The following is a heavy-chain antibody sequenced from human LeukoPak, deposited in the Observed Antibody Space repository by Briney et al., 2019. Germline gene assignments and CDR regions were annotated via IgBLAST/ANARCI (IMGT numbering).Heavy chain of an antibody. CDR3: ASRVYGLGSFNY. CDR2: IYNSGTT. Sequence: SETLSLTCTVFGDSISSTSYYWDWIRQPPGNGLEWIGSIYNSGTTYYNPSLKSRVTISVDTSKNQFSLKVSSVTAADTAVYSCASRVYGLGSFNYWGQGTLVTVSS. D-gene: IGHD3-10*01. V-gene: IGHV4-39*01. J-gene: IGHJ4*01. CDR1: GDSISSTSYY.